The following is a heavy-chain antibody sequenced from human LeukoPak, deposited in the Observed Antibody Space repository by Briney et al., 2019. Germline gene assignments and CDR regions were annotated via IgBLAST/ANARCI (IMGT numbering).Heavy chain of an antibody. Sequence: NPSETLSLTCTVSGGSISSGAHYWGWVRQPPGKGLEWIGYISYSGSTYYNPSLKSRVTISIDTSKSQFSLKLSSVTAADTAVYYCARYYGGNSNFDYWSQGTLVTVSS. CDR2: ISYSGST. J-gene: IGHJ4*02. D-gene: IGHD4-23*01. V-gene: IGHV4-30-4*01. CDR1: GGSISSGAHY. CDR3: ARYYGGNSNFDY.